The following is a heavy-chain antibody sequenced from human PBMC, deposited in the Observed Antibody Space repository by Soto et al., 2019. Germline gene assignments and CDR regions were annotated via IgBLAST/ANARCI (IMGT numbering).Heavy chain of an antibody. J-gene: IGHJ6*02. D-gene: IGHD2-15*01. CDR1: GFTFSSYW. Sequence: GGSLRLSCAASGFTFSSYWMHWVRQAPGKGLVWVSRINSDGSSTSYADSVKGRFTISRDNAKNTLYLQMNSLRAEDTAVYYCARKPLWPIGWGMDVWGQGTTVTVSS. CDR3: ARKPLWPIGWGMDV. CDR2: INSDGSST. V-gene: IGHV3-74*01.